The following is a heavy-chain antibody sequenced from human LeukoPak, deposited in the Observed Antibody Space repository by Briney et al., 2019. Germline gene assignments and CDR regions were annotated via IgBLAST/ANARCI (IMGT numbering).Heavy chain of an antibody. D-gene: IGHD1-26*01. V-gene: IGHV3-33*06. CDR3: AKDIKVGVTMYFDY. J-gene: IGHJ4*02. Sequence: GRSLRLSCAASGFTFSSYGMHWVRQAPGKGLEWVAVIWYDGSNKYYADSVKGRFTISRDNSKNTLYLQMNSLRAEDTAVYYCAKDIKVGVTMYFDYWGQGTLVTVSS. CDR2: IWYDGSNK. CDR1: GFTFSSYG.